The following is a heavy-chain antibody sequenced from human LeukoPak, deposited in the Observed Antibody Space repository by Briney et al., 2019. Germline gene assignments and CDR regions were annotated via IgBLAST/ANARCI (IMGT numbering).Heavy chain of an antibody. J-gene: IGHJ4*02. CDR3: AKAPQD. CDR2: ISGSGGST. Sequence: GGSLRLSCAASGFTFSGFALSGFGRVPGKGLEWVSAISGSGGSTYYADSVKGRFTISRDNSKNTLYLQMNSLRAEDTAVYYCAKAPQDWGQGTLVTVSS. V-gene: IGHV3-23*01. CDR1: GFTFSGFA.